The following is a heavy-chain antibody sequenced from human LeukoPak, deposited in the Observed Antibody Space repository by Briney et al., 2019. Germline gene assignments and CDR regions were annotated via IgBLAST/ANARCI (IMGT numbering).Heavy chain of an antibody. D-gene: IGHD6-19*01. J-gene: IGHJ5*02. Sequence: SETLSLTCAVSGGSISSSNWWSWIRQPPGKGLEWIGEIYHSGSTNYNPSLKSRVTISVDKSKTQFSLKLSSVTAADTAVYYCARVERGWGINWFDPWGQGTLVTVSS. CDR1: GGSISSSNW. CDR3: ARVERGWGINWFDP. V-gene: IGHV4-4*02. CDR2: IYHSGST.